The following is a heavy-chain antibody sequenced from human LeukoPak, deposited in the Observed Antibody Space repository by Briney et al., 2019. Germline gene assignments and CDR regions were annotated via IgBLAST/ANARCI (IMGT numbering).Heavy chain of an antibody. D-gene: IGHD3-10*01. CDR1: GFSLSPSGMC. CDR3: AHRRRSSGSGNWFDP. Sequence: SGPALVKPTQTLTVTCTFCGFSLSPSGMCVSWIRQPPGKALEWLALIYWDGDKRYSPSLESSLTITKDTSKNQVVLTLTNMDPVDTATYYCAHRRRSSGSGNWFDPWGQGTLVTVSS. J-gene: IGHJ5*02. CDR2: IYWDGDK. V-gene: IGHV2-5*08.